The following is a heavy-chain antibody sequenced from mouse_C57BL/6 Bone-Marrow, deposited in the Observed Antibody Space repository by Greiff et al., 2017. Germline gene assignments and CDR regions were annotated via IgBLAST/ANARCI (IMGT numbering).Heavy chain of an antibody. CDR2: SRNKANDYTT. V-gene: IGHV7-1*01. J-gene: IGHJ3*01. D-gene: IGHD2-3*01. CDR1: GFTFSDFY. Sequence: EVNVVESGGGLVQSGRSLRLSCATSGFTFSDFYMEWVRQAPGKGLEWIAASRNKANDYTTEYSASVKGRFIVSRDTSQSILYLQMNALRAEDTAIYYCARGYDGYPFAYWGQGTLVTVSA. CDR3: ARGYDGYPFAY.